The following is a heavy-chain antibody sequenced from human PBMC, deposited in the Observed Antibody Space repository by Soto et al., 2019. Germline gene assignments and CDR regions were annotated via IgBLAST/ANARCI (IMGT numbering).Heavy chain of an antibody. CDR3: ARTLDGDNVDY. Sequence: QVQLVQSGAEVKKPGASVKVSCKASGYTFTSYDINWVRQATGQGLEWMGWMNPNSGNTGYAQKFQGRVTMTRNTSRSTAYMELSSLRYEESAVYSCARTLDGDNVDYWGQGTLVTVSS. J-gene: IGHJ4*02. CDR1: GYTFTSYD. D-gene: IGHD4-17*01. CDR2: MNPNSGNT. V-gene: IGHV1-8*01.